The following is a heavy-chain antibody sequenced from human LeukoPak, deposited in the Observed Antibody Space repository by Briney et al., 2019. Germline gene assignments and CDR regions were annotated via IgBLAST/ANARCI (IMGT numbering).Heavy chain of an antibody. J-gene: IGHJ5*02. CDR3: TAAAGTRGRWFDP. Sequence: SETLSLTCTVSGGSISSSSYYWGWIRQPPGKGLEWIGSIYYSGSTNYNPSLKSRVTISVDTSKNQFSLKLSSVTAADTAVYYCTAAAGTRGRWFDPWGQGTLVTVSS. CDR2: IYYSGST. CDR1: GGSISSSSYY. D-gene: IGHD6-13*01. V-gene: IGHV4-39*07.